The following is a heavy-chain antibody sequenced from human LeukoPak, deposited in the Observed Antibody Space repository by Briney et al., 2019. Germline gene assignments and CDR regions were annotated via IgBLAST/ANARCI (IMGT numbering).Heavy chain of an antibody. V-gene: IGHV5-51*01. J-gene: IGHJ3*01. CDR2: IYPGDSGP. CDR3: GMSGDRVPLQDDVFDV. Sequence: GESLKISCKVSGYSFTSYCIGWVRPMPGKGLEWMGIIYPGDSGPTYSPSFQGQVTISVDKSINTAYLQWSSLQASDTAMYYCGMSGDRVPLQDDVFDVWGQGTMVTVST. CDR1: GYSFTSYC. D-gene: IGHD1-26*01.